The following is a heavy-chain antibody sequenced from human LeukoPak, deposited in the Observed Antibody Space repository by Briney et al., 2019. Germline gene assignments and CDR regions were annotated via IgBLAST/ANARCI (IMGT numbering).Heavy chain of an antibody. J-gene: IGHJ4*02. V-gene: IGHV4-34*01. D-gene: IGHD1-1*01. Sequence: PSETLSLTCAVYGGSFSGYYWSWIHQPPGKGLEWIGEINHGGSTNYSPSLKSRVTISLDTSKNQFSLKMTSVTAADTAVYYCARGMEVRSPPSRYWGQGTLVTVSS. CDR1: GGSFSGYY. CDR3: ARGMEVRSPPSRY. CDR2: INHGGST.